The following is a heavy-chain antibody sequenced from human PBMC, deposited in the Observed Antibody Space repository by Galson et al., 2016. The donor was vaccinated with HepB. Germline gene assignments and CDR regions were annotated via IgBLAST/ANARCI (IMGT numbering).Heavy chain of an antibody. CDR1: GFTFRNHG. Sequence: SLRLSCAASGFTFRNHGMHWVRQAPGKGLDWVAVVSSDGGTTYYADSVKGRFTISRDNSKNTLDLHMTYLTPADTAVYYCAKEASGGPSRYSFDYWGHGSLVTVST. V-gene: IGHV3-30*18. J-gene: IGHJ4*01. CDR3: AKEASGGPSRYSFDY. D-gene: IGHD5-12*01. CDR2: VSSDGGTT.